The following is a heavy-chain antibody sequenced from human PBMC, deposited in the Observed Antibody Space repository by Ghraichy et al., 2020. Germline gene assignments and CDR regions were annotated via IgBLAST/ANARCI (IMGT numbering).Heavy chain of an antibody. CDR1: GGSFSGYY. J-gene: IGHJ4*02. V-gene: IGHV4-34*01. D-gene: IGHD3-22*01. CDR3: ARGRNLRYYYDSSGYFSWYDY. Sequence: SETLSLTCAVYGGSFSGYYWSWIRQPPGKGLEWIGEINHSGSANSNPSLQSRVAISVDTSKNQFSLKLSSVTVADTAVYYCARGRNLRYYYDSSGYFSWYDYWGRGSLVTVSS. CDR2: INHSGSA.